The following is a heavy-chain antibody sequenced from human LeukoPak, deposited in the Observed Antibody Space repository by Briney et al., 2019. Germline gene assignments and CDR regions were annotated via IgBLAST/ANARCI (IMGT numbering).Heavy chain of an antibody. V-gene: IGHV4-39*01. D-gene: IGHD3-22*01. Sequence: SETLSLTCTVSGGSISSSSYYWGWIRQPPGKGLEWIGSIYYSGSTYYNPSLKSRVTISVDTSKNQFSLKLSSMTAADTAVYYCASGDSSGYYPTSLGAFDIWGQGTMVTVSS. CDR3: ASGDSSGYYPTSLGAFDI. CDR1: GGSISSSSYY. CDR2: IYYSGST. J-gene: IGHJ3*02.